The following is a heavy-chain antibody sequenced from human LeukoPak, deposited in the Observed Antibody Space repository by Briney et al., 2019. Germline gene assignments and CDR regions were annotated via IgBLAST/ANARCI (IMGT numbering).Heavy chain of an antibody. Sequence: SVKVSCKASGGTFSSYAISWVRQAPGQGLEWMGRIIPIFGTANYAQKFQGRVTITTDESASTAYTELSSLRSEDTAVYYCARDRRDYYDSSGYLRDAFDIWGQGTMVTVSS. CDR1: GGTFSSYA. J-gene: IGHJ3*02. CDR2: IIPIFGTA. CDR3: ARDRRDYYDSSGYLRDAFDI. V-gene: IGHV1-69*05. D-gene: IGHD3-22*01.